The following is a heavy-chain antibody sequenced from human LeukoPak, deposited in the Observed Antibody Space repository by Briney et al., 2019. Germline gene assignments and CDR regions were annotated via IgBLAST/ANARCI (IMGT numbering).Heavy chain of an antibody. CDR2: ISYDGSNK. J-gene: IGHJ4*02. CDR3: ARDPLM. Sequence: GGSLRLSCAASGFTFSSYAMHWVRQAPGKGLEWVAVISYDGSNKYYADSVKGRFTISRDNSKNTLYLQMNSLRAEDTAVYYCARDPLMRGQGTLVTVSS. CDR1: GFTFSSYA. D-gene: IGHD2-8*01. V-gene: IGHV3-30-3*01.